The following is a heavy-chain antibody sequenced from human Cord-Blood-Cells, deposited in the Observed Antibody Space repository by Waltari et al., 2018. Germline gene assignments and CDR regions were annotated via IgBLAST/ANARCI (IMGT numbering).Heavy chain of an antibody. CDR2: ISSSSSYI. D-gene: IGHD3-16*02. V-gene: IGHV3-21*01. CDR3: ARDSGDYVWGSYRYFDY. J-gene: IGHJ4*02. CDR1: GFAFSSYG. Sequence: EVQLVESGGGLVKPGGSLSLSCAPSGFAFSSYGMNWPRQAPGKGLAWVSSISSSSSYIYYADSVKGRFTISRDNAKNSLYLQMNSLRAEDTAVYYCARDSGDYVWGSYRYFDYWGQGTLVTVSS.